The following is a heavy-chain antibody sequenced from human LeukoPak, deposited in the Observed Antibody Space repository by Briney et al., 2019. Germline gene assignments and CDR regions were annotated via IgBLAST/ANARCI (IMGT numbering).Heavy chain of an antibody. V-gene: IGHV4-34*01. CDR2: INHSVST. Sequence: SETLSLTCAVYGGSFSGYYWSWIRQPPGKGLEWIGEINHSVSTNYNPSLKSRVTISVDTSQNQFSLKLSSVTAADTAVYYCAREGCSSTSCYRLGYWGQGTLVTVSS. CDR3: AREGCSSTSCYRLGY. J-gene: IGHJ4*02. CDR1: GGSFSGYY. D-gene: IGHD2-2*01.